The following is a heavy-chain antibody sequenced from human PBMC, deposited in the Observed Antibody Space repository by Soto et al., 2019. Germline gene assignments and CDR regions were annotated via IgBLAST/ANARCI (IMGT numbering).Heavy chain of an antibody. CDR1: GFAFSSHP. Sequence: LRLSCAASGFAFSSHPMSWVRQAPEKGLEWVAGISDGGDLTYNADSVRGRFTISRDNSRNTLYLQMNSLRAEDTAVYYCARRVIGSSRAFDIWGQGTMVTVSS. CDR2: ISDGGDLT. J-gene: IGHJ3*02. D-gene: IGHD3-10*01. CDR3: ARRVIGSSRAFDI. V-gene: IGHV3-23*01.